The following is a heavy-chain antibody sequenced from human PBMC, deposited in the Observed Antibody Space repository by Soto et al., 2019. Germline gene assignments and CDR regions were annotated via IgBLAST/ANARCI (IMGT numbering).Heavy chain of an antibody. CDR3: AREAYYDFWSGYSANYFDY. D-gene: IGHD3-3*01. CDR2: ISAYNGNT. J-gene: IGHJ4*02. Sequence: GASVKVSCKASGYTFTSYGISWVRQGPGQGLEWMGWISAYNGNTNYAQKLQGRVTMTTDTSTSTAYMELRSLRSDDTAVYYCAREAYYDFWSGYSANYFDYWGQGTRVTVSS. CDR1: GYTFTSYG. V-gene: IGHV1-18*01.